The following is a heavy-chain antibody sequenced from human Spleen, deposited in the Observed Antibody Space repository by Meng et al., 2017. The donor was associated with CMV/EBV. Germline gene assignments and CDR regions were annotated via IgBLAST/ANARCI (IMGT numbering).Heavy chain of an antibody. V-gene: IGHV3-21*04. D-gene: IGHD6-19*01. CDR2: ITSSSSYI. CDR3: AREYSSGWSLGT. Sequence: GESLKISCAASGFTFSTHTMNWVRQAPGKGLEWVSSITSSSSYIYYADSVKGRFTISRDNSKNTFYLQMNSLRHEDTAVYYCAREYSSGWSLGTWGQGTLVTVSS. J-gene: IGHJ5*02. CDR1: GFTFSTHT.